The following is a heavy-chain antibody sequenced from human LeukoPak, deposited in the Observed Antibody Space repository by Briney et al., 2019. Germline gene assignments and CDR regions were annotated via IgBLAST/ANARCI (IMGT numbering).Heavy chain of an antibody. Sequence: SETLSLTCTVSGYSIRNGYFWGWVRQSPGKGLEWIGNIHQSGSTSYNPSLQSRVTISVDTSKNQFSLKLSSVTAADTAVYYCAREITPWPTPRTAPLDDAFGIWGQGTMVTVSS. CDR2: IHQSGST. CDR1: GYSIRNGYF. D-gene: IGHD1-14*01. V-gene: IGHV4-38-2*02. CDR3: AREITPWPTPRTAPLDDAFGI. J-gene: IGHJ3*02.